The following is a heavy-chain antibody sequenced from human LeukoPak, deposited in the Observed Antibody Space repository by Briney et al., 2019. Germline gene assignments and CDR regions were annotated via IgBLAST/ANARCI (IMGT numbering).Heavy chain of an antibody. CDR1: GYTFTGYY. V-gene: IGHV1-2*02. CDR3: ARLPSRGDCYSMIH. D-gene: IGHD2-21*02. J-gene: IGHJ4*02. Sequence: GASVKVSCKASGYTFTGYYMHWVRQAPGQGLEWMGWINPNSGGTNYAQKFQGRVTMTRDTSISTAYMELSRLRSDDTAVYYCARLPSRGDCYSMIHWGQGTLVTVSS. CDR2: INPNSGGT.